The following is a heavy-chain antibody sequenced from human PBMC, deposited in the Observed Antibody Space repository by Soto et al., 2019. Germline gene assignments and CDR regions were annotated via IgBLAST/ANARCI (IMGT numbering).Heavy chain of an antibody. CDR1: GFTFSSYW. CDR3: ARGGIQLWLYYMDV. J-gene: IGHJ6*03. CDR2: IKQDGSEK. D-gene: IGHD5-18*01. V-gene: IGHV3-7*01. Sequence: GGSLRLSCAASGFTFSSYWMSWVRQAPGKGLEWVANIKQDGSEKYYVDSVKGRFTISRDNAKNSLYLQMNSLRAENTAVYYCARGGIQLWLYYMDVWGKGTTVTVSS.